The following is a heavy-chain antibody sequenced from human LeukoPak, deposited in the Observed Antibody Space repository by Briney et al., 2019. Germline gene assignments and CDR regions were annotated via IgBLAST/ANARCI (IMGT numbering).Heavy chain of an antibody. Sequence: SETLSLTCSVSGGSISGYFWGWIRQSPGKGLEWVAYIHYTGTTNYNPSLNSRVTISVDTSKNQFSLRLNSLTAADTAVYYCARHNRVTVTASSYTYPMDVWGQGTTVSVSS. D-gene: IGHD4-4*01. J-gene: IGHJ6*02. CDR1: GGSISGYF. CDR2: IHYTGTT. V-gene: IGHV4-59*08. CDR3: ARHNRVTVTASSYTYPMDV.